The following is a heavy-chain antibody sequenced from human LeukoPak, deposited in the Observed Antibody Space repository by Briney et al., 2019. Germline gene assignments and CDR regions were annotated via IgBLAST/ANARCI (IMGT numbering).Heavy chain of an antibody. D-gene: IGHD5-24*01. CDR1: GFTFSSYA. Sequence: GGSLRLSCAASGFTFSSYAMHWVRQAPGKGLEWVAVISYDGSNKYYADSVKGRFTISRDNSKNTLYLQMNSLRAEDTAVYYCASGEMATIRESFQHWGQGTLVTVSS. J-gene: IGHJ1*01. CDR3: ASGEMATIRESFQH. CDR2: ISYDGSNK. V-gene: IGHV3-30-3*01.